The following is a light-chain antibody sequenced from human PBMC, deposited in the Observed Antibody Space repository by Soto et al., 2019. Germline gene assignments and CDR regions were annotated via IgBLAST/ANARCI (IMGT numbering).Light chain of an antibody. CDR3: QQYYSTPPYT. CDR2: WAS. CDR1: QSVLYSSNNKSY. V-gene: IGKV4-1*01. Sequence: DIVMTQSPDSLAVSLGERATINCKSSQSVLYSSNNKSYLAWYQQKPGQPPKLLIYWASTRESGVPDRFSGSGSGTDFTLTISSLQAEDVAVYYCQQYYSTPPYTFGQGTKPEIK. J-gene: IGKJ2*01.